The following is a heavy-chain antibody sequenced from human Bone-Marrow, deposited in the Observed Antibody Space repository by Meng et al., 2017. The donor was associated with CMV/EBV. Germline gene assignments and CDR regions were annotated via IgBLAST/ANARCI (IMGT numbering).Heavy chain of an antibody. Sequence: GESLKISCAASGFTFSSYAMHWVRQAPGKGLERVAVISYDGSNKYYADSVKGRFTISRDNSKNTLYLQMNSLRAEDTAVYYCARDRAVDIVASGYFDYWGQGTLVTVSS. CDR3: ARDRAVDIVASGYFDY. J-gene: IGHJ4*02. D-gene: IGHD5-12*01. CDR2: ISYDGSNK. V-gene: IGHV3-30-3*01. CDR1: GFTFSSYA.